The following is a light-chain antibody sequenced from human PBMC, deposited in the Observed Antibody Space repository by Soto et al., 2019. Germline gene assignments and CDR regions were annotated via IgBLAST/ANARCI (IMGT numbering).Light chain of an antibody. CDR1: SSNIGAGYD. V-gene: IGLV1-40*01. CDR3: LLYYGGAYV. Sequence: QSVLTQPPSVSGAPGQRVTISCTGSSSNIGAGYDVHWYQHLPGTAPKHSWTPARFSGSLLGGKAALTLSGVQPEDEAEYYCLLYYGGAYVFGTGTKVTVL. J-gene: IGLJ1*01.